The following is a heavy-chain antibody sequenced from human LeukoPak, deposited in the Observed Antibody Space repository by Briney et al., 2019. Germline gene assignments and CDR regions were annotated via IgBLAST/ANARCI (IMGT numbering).Heavy chain of an antibody. CDR2: IYHSGST. CDR1: GDSISNYY. Sequence: SETLSLTCTVSGDSISNYYWGWIRQPPGKGLEWIGSIYHSGSTYYNPSLKSRVTISVDTSKNQFSLKLSSVTAADTAVYYCARVGALPVLWFGEPYYFDYWGQGTLVTVSS. D-gene: IGHD3-10*01. CDR3: ARVGALPVLWFGEPYYFDY. J-gene: IGHJ4*02. V-gene: IGHV4-38-2*02.